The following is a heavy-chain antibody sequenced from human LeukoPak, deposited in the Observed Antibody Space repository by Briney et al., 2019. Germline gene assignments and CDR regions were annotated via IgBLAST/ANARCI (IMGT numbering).Heavy chain of an antibody. CDR1: GFTFSSYG. CDR3: ARGPAGAHFDY. V-gene: IGHV3-30*03. CDR2: ISYDGSNK. D-gene: IGHD6-25*01. J-gene: IGHJ4*02. Sequence: RSLRPSCAASGFTFSSYGMHWVRQAPGKGLEWVAVISYDGSNKYYADSVKGRFTISRDNSKNTLYLQMNSLRAEDTAVYYCARGPAGAHFDYWGQGTLVTVSS.